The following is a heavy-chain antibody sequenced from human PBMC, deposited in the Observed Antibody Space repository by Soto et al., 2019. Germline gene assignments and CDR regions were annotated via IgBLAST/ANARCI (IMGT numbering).Heavy chain of an antibody. CDR2: IGTAGDT. V-gene: IGHV3-13*01. CDR3: ARGQEVGDHFFES. D-gene: IGHD2-21*01. CDR1: VFTFSGFD. Sequence: PVGSLRLSCEASVFTFSGFDMHWVRQPTGKCLEWVSTIGTAGDTYYAVSVKGRFTISRDNAKNSLSLQMNSLRAGDTAVYFCARGQEVGDHFFESWGQGTPVSVSS. J-gene: IGHJ4*02.